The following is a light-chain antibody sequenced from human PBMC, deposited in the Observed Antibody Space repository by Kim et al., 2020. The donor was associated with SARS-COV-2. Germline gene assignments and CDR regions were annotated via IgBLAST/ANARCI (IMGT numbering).Light chain of an antibody. V-gene: IGKV3-20*01. CDR1: QSVSSGN. CDR3: QKYVISPGT. CDR2: GVS. J-gene: IGKJ5*01. Sequence: EIVLTQSPGTLSLSAGEGVTLSCRASQSVSSGNLAWYHQKPGQAPSLLIYGVSKRATGIPDRVSGSGSGTDFILTTSGLEPEDIAMYYCQKYVISPGTFGQGTRMGIK.